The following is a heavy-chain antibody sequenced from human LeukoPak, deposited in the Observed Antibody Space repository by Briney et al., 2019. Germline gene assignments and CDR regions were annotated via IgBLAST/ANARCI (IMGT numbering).Heavy chain of an antibody. CDR3: ARAPGAFTEPYYFDS. CDR1: GFTFSSYG. J-gene: IGHJ4*02. CDR2: ISYDGSNK. Sequence: GRSLRLSCAASGFTFSSYGMHWVRQAPGKGLEWVAVISYDGSNKYYADSVKGRFTISRDNSKNTLYLQMDSLRAEDTAVYYCARAPGAFTEPYYFDSWGQGTLVTVSS. D-gene: IGHD1-26*01. V-gene: IGHV3-33*08.